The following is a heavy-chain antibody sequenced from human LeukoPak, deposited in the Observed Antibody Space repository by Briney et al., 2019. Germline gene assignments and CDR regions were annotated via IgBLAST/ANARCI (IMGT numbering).Heavy chain of an antibody. J-gene: IGHJ5*02. CDR1: GFSLSTSGVG. Sequence: SGPTLVKPTQTLTLTCTFSGFSLSTSGVGVGWIRQPPGKALEWLALIYWDDDKRYSPSLKSRLTITKDTSKNQVVLTMTNMDPVDTDTYYCAHSPGGGLQANWFDPWGQGTLVTVSS. D-gene: IGHD4-11*01. CDR2: IYWDDDK. V-gene: IGHV2-5*02. CDR3: AHSPGGGLQANWFDP.